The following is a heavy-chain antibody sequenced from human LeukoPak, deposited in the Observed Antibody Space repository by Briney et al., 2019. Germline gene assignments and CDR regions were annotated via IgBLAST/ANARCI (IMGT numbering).Heavy chain of an antibody. CDR3: ARESWDRDGPRPGAFDI. D-gene: IGHD1-26*01. CDR1: GYTFTSYG. Sequence: ASVKVSCKASGYTFTSYGISWVRQAPGQGLEWMGWISAYNGNTNYAQKLQGRVTMTTDTSTSTAYMELRSLRSDDTAVYYCARESWDRDGPRPGAFDIWGQGTMVTVSS. J-gene: IGHJ3*02. CDR2: ISAYNGNT. V-gene: IGHV1-18*01.